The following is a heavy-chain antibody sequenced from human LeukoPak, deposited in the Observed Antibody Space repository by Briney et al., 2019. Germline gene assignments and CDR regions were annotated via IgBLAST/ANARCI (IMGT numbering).Heavy chain of an antibody. Sequence: SETLSLTCTVSGGSISSYYWSWIRQPPGKGLEWIGYIYYSGSTNYNPSLKSRVTIPVDTSKNQFSLKLSSVTAADTAVYYCARHIDYYDSSGLIDYWGQGTLVTVSS. V-gene: IGHV4-59*08. D-gene: IGHD3-22*01. CDR1: GGSISSYY. J-gene: IGHJ4*02. CDR2: IYYSGST. CDR3: ARHIDYYDSSGLIDY.